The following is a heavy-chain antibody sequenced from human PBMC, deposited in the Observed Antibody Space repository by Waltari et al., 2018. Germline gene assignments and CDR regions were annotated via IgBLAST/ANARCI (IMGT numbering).Heavy chain of an antibody. D-gene: IGHD1-26*01. V-gene: IGHV3-23*01. J-gene: IGHJ4*02. Sequence: EVQLLESGGGLVQPGGSLRLSCAASGFTFSSYAMSWVRQAPGKGLEWVSAISGSGGSTDYADSVKGRFTISRDNSKNTLYLQMNSLRAEDTAVYYCAKDRRGSWSYGVNWGQGTLVTVSS. CDR3: AKDRRGSWSYGVN. CDR1: GFTFSSYA. CDR2: ISGSGGST.